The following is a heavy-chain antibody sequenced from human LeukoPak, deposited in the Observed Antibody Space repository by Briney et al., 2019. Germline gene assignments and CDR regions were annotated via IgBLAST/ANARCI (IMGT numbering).Heavy chain of an antibody. CDR1: GFSLISYA. J-gene: IGHJ4*02. CDR2: ISYDGSSK. D-gene: IGHD6-13*01. CDR3: ARVRGSSSFDY. V-gene: IGHV3-30*04. Sequence: GGSLRLSCAASGFSLISYAMHWVRQAPGKGLEWVAVISYDGSSKFYADSVKGRFTISRDNSKNTLDLQMNSLRTEDTAVYYCARVRGSSSFDYWGQGTRSPSPQ.